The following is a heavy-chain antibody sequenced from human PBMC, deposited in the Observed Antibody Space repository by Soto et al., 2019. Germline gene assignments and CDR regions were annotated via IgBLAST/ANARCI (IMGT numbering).Heavy chain of an antibody. J-gene: IGHJ6*02. CDR3: ARVVATVAGPYGMDV. V-gene: IGHV1-18*01. CDR1: GYTFTSYV. D-gene: IGHD6-19*01. Sequence: QVQLVQSGAEVKKPGAPVKVSCRASGYTFTSYVISWVRQAPAQGLEWMGWISAYNGNTNFAQKLQGRVTMTTDTSTSTAYMELRSLRSDDTAVYYCARVVATVAGPYGMDVWGQGTTVTVSS. CDR2: ISAYNGNT.